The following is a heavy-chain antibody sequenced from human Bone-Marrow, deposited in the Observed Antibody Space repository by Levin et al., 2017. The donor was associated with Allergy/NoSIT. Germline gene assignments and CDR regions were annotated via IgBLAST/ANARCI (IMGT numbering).Heavy chain of an antibody. CDR1: GFTFSSYA. CDR2: ISGSGTIT. V-gene: IGHV3-23*01. CDR3: AKERLAVAGYYFDS. J-gene: IGHJ4*02. Sequence: GGSLRLSCAASGFTFSSYAMSWVRQAPGKGLEWVSSISGSGTITHYAESVKGRFTISRDISTNMLHLQTNSLRAEDAAIYFCAKERLAVAGYYFDSWGQGILVTVSS. D-gene: IGHD6-19*01.